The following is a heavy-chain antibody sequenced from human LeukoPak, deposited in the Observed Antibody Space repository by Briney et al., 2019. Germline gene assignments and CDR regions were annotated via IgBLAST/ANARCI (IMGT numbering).Heavy chain of an antibody. D-gene: IGHD3-22*01. CDR3: ARVFSGYYFDY. CDR2: ISSSSYI. CDR1: GFTFSSYS. V-gene: IGHV3-21*01. Sequence: PGGSLRLSCAASGFTFSSYSMNWVRQAPGKGLEWVSSISSSSYIYYADSVKGRFTISRDNAKNSLYLQMNSLRAEDTAVYYCARVFSGYYFDYWGQGTLVTVSS. J-gene: IGHJ4*02.